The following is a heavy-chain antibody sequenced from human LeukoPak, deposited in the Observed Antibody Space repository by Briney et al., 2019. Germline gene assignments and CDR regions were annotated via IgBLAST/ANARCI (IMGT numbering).Heavy chain of an antibody. CDR3: ARDAIYCSGGSCYSDY. V-gene: IGHV3-20*01. D-gene: IGHD2-15*01. CDR1: GLTFDDYG. CDR2: INWNGGST. J-gene: IGHJ4*02. Sequence: PGGSLRLSCAASGLTFDDYGMSWVRQAPGKGLEWVSGINWNGGSTGYADSVKGRFTISRDNAKNSLYLQMNSLRAEDTALYHCARDAIYCSGGSCYSDYWGQGTLVTVSS.